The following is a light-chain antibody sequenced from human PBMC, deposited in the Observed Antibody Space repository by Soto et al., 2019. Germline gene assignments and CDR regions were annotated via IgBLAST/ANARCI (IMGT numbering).Light chain of an antibody. V-gene: IGKV1-27*01. CDR1: QGIINY. Sequence: DIQMTQSQSSLSASVGDRVTITCRSSQGIINYLAWYQQKPGKAPKLLIYAASTLQSGVTSRFSGSGSGTDFTLTISGLQPEDVATYYCQKYNSPPLSFGGGTKVDIK. CDR2: AAS. CDR3: QKYNSPPLS. J-gene: IGKJ4*01.